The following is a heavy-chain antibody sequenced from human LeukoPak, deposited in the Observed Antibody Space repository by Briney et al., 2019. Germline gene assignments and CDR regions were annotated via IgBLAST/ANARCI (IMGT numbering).Heavy chain of an antibody. CDR1: GFAFVTYA. CDR3: AREAY. V-gene: IGHV3-30-3*01. J-gene: IGHJ1*01. Sequence: PGGSLRLSCAASGFAFVTYAMHWVRQAPGKGLEWVAVISSDGNNKYYAASVKGRFTISRDNSKNTLFLQMNSLRAEDTAVYYCAREAYWGQGTLVAVSS. CDR2: ISSDGNNK.